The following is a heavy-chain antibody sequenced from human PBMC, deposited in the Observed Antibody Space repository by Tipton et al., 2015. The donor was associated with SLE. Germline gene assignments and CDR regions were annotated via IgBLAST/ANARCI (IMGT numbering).Heavy chain of an antibody. V-gene: IGHV4-34*01. CDR2: INHSGST. D-gene: IGHD3-22*01. CDR3: ARCYDSSGDDAFDI. J-gene: IGHJ3*02. Sequence: LRLSCAASGFTFSSYAMSWVRQAPGKGLEWIGEINHSGSTNYNPSLKSRVTISVDTSKNQFSLKLSSVTAADTAVYYCARCYDSSGDDAFDIWGQGTMVTVSS. CDR1: GFTFSSYA.